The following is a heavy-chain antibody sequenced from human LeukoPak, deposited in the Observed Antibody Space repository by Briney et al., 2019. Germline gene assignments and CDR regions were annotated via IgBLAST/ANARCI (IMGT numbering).Heavy chain of an antibody. D-gene: IGHD2-2*01. CDR2: INPSGGST. J-gene: IGHJ3*02. Sequence: ASVKVSCKASGYTFTTYYMHWVRQAPGQGLEWMGIINPSGGSTRYAQKFQDRVTMTRDMSTSTVYMELSSLRSEDTAVYYCASRGEEPAAMPNDAFDMWGQGTMVTVSS. V-gene: IGHV1-46*01. CDR1: GYTFTTYY. CDR3: ASRGEEPAAMPNDAFDM.